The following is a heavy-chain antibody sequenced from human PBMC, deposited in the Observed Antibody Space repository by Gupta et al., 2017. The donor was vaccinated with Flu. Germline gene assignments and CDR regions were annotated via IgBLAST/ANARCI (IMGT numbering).Heavy chain of an antibody. Sequence: EVQLLEPGGGLAQPGGSLRLSCAASGFNFRHYAMSSTRQAPGKGLEWVSTIGGSGVHTYYADSMKGRFTISRDNSKSTGFLQMSSLRVEDTAIYYCAKCCQIGKLAPPPATQGGVDYGGQGTLVIVSS. CDR2: IGGSGVHT. D-gene: IGHD2-2*01. V-gene: IGHV3-23*01. J-gene: IGHJ4*02. CDR1: GFNFRHYA. CDR3: AKCCQIGKLAPPPATQGGVDY.